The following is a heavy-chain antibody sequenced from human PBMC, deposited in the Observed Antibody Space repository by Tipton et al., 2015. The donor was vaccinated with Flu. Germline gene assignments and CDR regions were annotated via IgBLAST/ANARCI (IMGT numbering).Heavy chain of an antibody. Sequence: SLRLSCAASGFNFDDYAMHWVRQAPGKGLEWVAGISWNSGSIGYADSVKGRFTISRDNAKNSLYLQMDTVRAEDTALYYCARLGYCTYSNGYAPTEYYYYGMDVWGQGTTVTVSS. V-gene: IGHV3-9*01. D-gene: IGHD2-8*01. CDR1: GFNFDDYA. CDR3: ARLGYCTYSNGYAPTEYYYYGMDV. CDR2: ISWNSGSI. J-gene: IGHJ6*02.